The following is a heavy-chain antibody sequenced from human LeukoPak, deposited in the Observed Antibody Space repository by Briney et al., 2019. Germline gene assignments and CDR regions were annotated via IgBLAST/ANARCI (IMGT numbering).Heavy chain of an antibody. Sequence: PSASVKVSCKASGYTFTDYYIHWVRQAPGQGLEWMGWVNPNSGVTMYAQRFQDRVTITRDPSTNTAYIDLSSLESDETARYYCARDRSTLGYRQFDYWGQGTLVTVSS. V-gene: IGHV1-2*02. CDR2: VNPNSGVT. J-gene: IGHJ4*02. D-gene: IGHD5-18*01. CDR3: ARDRSTLGYRQFDY. CDR1: GYTFTDYY.